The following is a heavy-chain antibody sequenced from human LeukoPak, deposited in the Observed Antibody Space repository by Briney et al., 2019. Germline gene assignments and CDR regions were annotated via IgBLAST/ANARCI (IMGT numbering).Heavy chain of an antibody. J-gene: IGHJ3*02. V-gene: IGHV1-58*01. Sequence: SVKVSCKASGFTFTSSAVQWVRQARGQRLEWIGWIVVGNGNTNYAQKFQERVTITRDMSTSTAYMELSSLRSEDTAVYYCAADRGSDAFDIWGQGTMVTVSS. CDR1: GFTFTSSA. CDR3: AADRGSDAFDI. D-gene: IGHD3-10*01. CDR2: IVVGNGNT.